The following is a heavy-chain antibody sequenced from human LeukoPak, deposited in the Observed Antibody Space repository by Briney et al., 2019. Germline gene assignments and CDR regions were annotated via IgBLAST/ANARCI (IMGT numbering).Heavy chain of an antibody. V-gene: IGHV1-3*01. CDR1: GYTFTSYA. CDR3: ARAQVLTWSENRPYDY. D-gene: IGHD1/OR15-1a*01. J-gene: IGHJ4*02. Sequence: GGSLRLSCAASGYTFTSYAMHWVRQAPGQRLEWMGWINAGNGNTKYSQKFQGRVTITRDTSASTAYMELSSLRSEDTAVYYCARAQVLTWSENRPYDYWGQGTLVTVSS. CDR2: INAGNGNT.